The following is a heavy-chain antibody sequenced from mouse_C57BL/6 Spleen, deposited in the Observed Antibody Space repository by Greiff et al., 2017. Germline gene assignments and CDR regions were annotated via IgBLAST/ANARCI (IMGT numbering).Heavy chain of an antibody. J-gene: IGHJ4*01. D-gene: IGHD3-2*02. CDR1: GYSITSGYD. CDR2: ISYSGST. CDR3: ARPAQATFYYAMDY. V-gene: IGHV3-1*01. Sequence: EVQLQESGPGMVKPSQSLSLTCTVTGYSITSGYDWHWIRHFPGNKLEWMGYISYSGSTNYNPSLKIRISITHDTSKNHFFLKLNSVTTEDTATYYCARPAQATFYYAMDYWGQGTSVTVSS.